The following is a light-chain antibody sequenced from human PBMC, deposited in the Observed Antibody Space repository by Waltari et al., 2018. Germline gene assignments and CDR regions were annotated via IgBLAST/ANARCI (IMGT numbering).Light chain of an antibody. CDR1: QSVLHSSNNENY. V-gene: IGKV4-1*01. Sequence: DIVMTQSPDSLAVSLGERATINCKSSQSVLHSSNNENYVAWYQQKPGQPPNLLIYCASSRESGVPDRFSGSGSGTDFTLTISSLQAEDVAVYYCQQYYSPPPLFTFGPGTRVDIK. CDR3: QQYYSPPPLFT. J-gene: IGKJ3*01. CDR2: CAS.